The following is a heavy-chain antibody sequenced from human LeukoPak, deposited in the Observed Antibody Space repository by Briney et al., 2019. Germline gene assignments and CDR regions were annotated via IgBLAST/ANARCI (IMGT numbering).Heavy chain of an antibody. CDR3: ARRIAAHPAPLDY. Sequence: ASVKVSCKASGYTFTSYDINWVRQATGQGLEWMGWMNPNSGNTGYAQKFQGRVTITRNTSISTAYMELSSLRSEDTAVYYCARRIAAHPAPLDYWGQGTLVTVSS. CDR2: MNPNSGNT. D-gene: IGHD6-13*01. J-gene: IGHJ4*02. CDR1: GYTFTSYD. V-gene: IGHV1-8*03.